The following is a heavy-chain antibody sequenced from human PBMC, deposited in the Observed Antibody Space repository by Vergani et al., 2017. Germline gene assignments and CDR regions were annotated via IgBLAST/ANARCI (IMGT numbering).Heavy chain of an antibody. CDR1: GFTFNHYA. D-gene: IGHD1-14*01. CDR2: ISGSGGST. CDR3: ARDLRLLYNQFDP. J-gene: IGHJ5*02. V-gene: IGHV3-23*01. Sequence: EVQLLESGGDLVQPGGSLRLSCAASGFTFNHYAMNWVRQAPGKGLEWVSGISGSGGSTYYAGSVKGRFTISRDSSKNTLYLQMNSLRDEDTGVYYCARDLRLLYNQFDPWGQGTLVTVSS.